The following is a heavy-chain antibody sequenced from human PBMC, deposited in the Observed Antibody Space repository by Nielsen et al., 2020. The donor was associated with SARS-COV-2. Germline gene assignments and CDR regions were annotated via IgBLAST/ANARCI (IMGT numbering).Heavy chain of an antibody. CDR2: IYYSGST. V-gene: IGHV4-39*01. CDR3: ARLLLGYFQH. D-gene: IGHD3-10*01. CDR1: GGSISSSSYY. J-gene: IGHJ1*01. Sequence: SETLSLTCTVSGGSISSSSYYWGWIRQPPGKGLEWIGSIYYSGSTYYNPSLKSRVTISVDTSKNQFSLKLSSVTAADTAVYYCARLLLGYFQHWGQGTLVTVSS.